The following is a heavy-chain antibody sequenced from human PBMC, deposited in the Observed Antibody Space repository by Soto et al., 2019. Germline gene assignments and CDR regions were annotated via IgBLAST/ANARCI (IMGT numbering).Heavy chain of an antibody. V-gene: IGHV1-18*01. CDR2: ISAYNGNT. J-gene: IGHJ4*02. CDR1: GYTFASYA. Sequence: QVQLVQSGAEVKKPGASVKVSCKASGYTFASYAISWMRQAPGQGLEWMGWISAYNGNTNYAQKLQARVTMTTDTSTSTAHMELTSPRSDDPAAYYSARDPPPPDYWGKGTLVTVSS. CDR3: ARDPPPPDY.